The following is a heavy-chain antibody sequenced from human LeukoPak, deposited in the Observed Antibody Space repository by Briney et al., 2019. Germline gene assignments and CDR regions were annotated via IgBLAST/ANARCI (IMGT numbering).Heavy chain of an antibody. Sequence: ASVKVSFKASGYTFTSYYMHWVRQAPGQGLEWMGIINPSGGSTSYAQKFQGRVTMTRDTSTSTVYMELSSLRSEDTAVYYCARASSIVGAYDYWGQGTLVTVSS. CDR1: GYTFTSYY. CDR2: INPSGGST. D-gene: IGHD1-26*01. J-gene: IGHJ4*02. V-gene: IGHV1-46*01. CDR3: ARASSIVGAYDY.